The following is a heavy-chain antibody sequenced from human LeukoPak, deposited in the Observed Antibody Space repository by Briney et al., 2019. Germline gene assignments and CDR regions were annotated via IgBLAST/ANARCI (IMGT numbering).Heavy chain of an antibody. V-gene: IGHV3-21*01. Sequence: AGSLRLSCAASGFTFSSYSMNWVRQAPGKGLEWVSSISSSSSYIYYADSVKGRFTISRDNAKNSLYLQMNSLRAEDTAVYYCASYPGKYDSSGYDYWGQGTPVTVSS. J-gene: IGHJ4*02. CDR3: ASYPGKYDSSGYDY. D-gene: IGHD3-22*01. CDR1: GFTFSSYS. CDR2: ISSSSSYI.